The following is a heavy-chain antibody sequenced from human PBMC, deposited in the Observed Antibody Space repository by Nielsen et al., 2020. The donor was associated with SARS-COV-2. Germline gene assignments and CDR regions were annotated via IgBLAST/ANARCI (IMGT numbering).Heavy chain of an antibody. CDR3: ATLPGDYYYGMDV. Sequence: GESLKISCAASGFTFSSYAMSWVRQAPGKGLEWVSAISGSGGSTYYADSVKGRFTISRDNAKNSLYLQMNSLRAEDTALYYCATLPGDYYYGMDVWGQGTTVTVSS. J-gene: IGHJ6*02. CDR1: GFTFSSYA. D-gene: IGHD7-27*01. V-gene: IGHV3-23*01. CDR2: ISGSGGST.